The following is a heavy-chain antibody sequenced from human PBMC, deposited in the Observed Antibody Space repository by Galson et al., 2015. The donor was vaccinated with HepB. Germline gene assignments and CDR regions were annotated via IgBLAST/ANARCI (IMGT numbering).Heavy chain of an antibody. D-gene: IGHD6-19*01. J-gene: IGHJ4*02. CDR2: IIPIFGTA. CDR3: ARDIRGGSGWYQVGWY. Sequence: SVKVSCKASGGTFSSYAISWVRQAPGQGLEWMGGIIPIFGTANYAQKFQGRVTITADESTSTAYMELSSLRSEDTAVYYCARDIRGGSGWYQVGWYWGQGTLVTVSS. V-gene: IGHV1-69*13. CDR1: GGTFSSYA.